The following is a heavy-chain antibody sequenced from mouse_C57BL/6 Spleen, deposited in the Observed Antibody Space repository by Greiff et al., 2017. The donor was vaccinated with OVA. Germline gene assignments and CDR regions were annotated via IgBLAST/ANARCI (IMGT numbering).Heavy chain of an antibody. V-gene: IGHV5-4*01. D-gene: IGHD2-4*01. J-gene: IGHJ3*01. Sequence: DVKLVESGGGLVKPGGSLKLSCAASGFTFSSYAMSWVRQTPEKRLEWVATISDGGSYTYYPDNVKGRFTISRDNAKNNLYLQMSHLKSEDTAMYYCAREGLRRLFAYWGQGTLVTVSA. CDR3: AREGLRRLFAY. CDR2: ISDGGSYT. CDR1: GFTFSSYA.